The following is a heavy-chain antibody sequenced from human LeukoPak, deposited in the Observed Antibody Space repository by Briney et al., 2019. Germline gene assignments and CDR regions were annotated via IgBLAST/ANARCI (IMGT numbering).Heavy chain of an antibody. CDR2: ISAYNGNT. J-gene: IGHJ5*02. V-gene: IGHV1-18*01. CDR3: ARDRPIVATIVNHPNWFGP. Sequence: ASVKVSCKASGYTFTSYGISWVRQAPGQGLEWMGWISAYNGNTNYAQKLQGRVTMTTDTSTSTAYMELRSLRSDDTAVYYCARDRPIVATIVNHPNWFGPWGQGTLVTVSS. CDR1: GYTFTSYG. D-gene: IGHD5-12*01.